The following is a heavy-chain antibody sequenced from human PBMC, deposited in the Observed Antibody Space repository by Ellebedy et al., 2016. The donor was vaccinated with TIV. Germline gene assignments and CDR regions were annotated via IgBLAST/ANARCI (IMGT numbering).Heavy chain of an antibody. V-gene: IGHV1-18*04. D-gene: IGHD3-3*01. J-gene: IGHJ4*02. CDR1: SYSFTNYG. Sequence: ASVKVSXKASSYSFTNYGISWVRQAPGQGLEWVGWVSGYNGDTNYAQKLQGRVTMTTDTSTSTAYMELRSLRSDDTAVYYCARVPSSGHSPFWYWGQGTLVTVSS. CDR3: ARVPSSGHSPFWY. CDR2: VSGYNGDT.